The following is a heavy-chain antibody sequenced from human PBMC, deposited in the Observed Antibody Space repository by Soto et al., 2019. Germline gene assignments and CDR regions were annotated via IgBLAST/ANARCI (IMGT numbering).Heavy chain of an antibody. D-gene: IGHD3-22*01. CDR3: GGGSGYGRRDLDY. CDR2: IYHSGST. Sequence: SETLSLTCTVSGGSISSSSHHWGWVRQPPGKGLEWIGEIYHSGSTNYNPSLKSRVTISVDKSKNQFSLKLSSVTAADTAVYYCGGGSGYGRRDLDYWGQGTLVTVSS. J-gene: IGHJ4*02. CDR1: GGSISSSSHH. V-gene: IGHV4-39*07.